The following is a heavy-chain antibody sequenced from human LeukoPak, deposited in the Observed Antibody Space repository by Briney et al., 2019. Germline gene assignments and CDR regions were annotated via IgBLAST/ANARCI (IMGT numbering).Heavy chain of an antibody. CDR2: IYTSGST. CDR3: ARDLVTTTWVGYYYYMDV. J-gene: IGHJ6*03. V-gene: IGHV4-4*07. Sequence: SETLSLTCTVSGVSISSYYWSWIRQPAGKGLEWIGRIYTSGSTNYNPSLKSRVTMSVDTSKNQFSLKLSSVTAADTAVYYCARDLVTTTWVGYYYYMDVWGKGTTVTISS. CDR1: GVSISSYY. D-gene: IGHD4-17*01.